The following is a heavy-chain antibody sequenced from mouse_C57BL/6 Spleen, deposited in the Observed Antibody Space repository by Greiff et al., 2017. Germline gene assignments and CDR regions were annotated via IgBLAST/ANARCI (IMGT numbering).Heavy chain of an antibody. Sequence: EVQLQQSGPELVKPGASVKISCKASGYTFTDYYMNWVKQSHGKSLEWIGDINPNNGGTSYNQKFKGKATLTVDKSSSTAYMELRSLTSEDSAVYYCARSCHDYWGQGTTLTVSS. CDR2: INPNNGGT. D-gene: IGHD6-1*01. CDR1: GYTFTDYY. J-gene: IGHJ2*01. V-gene: IGHV1-26*01. CDR3: ARSCHDY.